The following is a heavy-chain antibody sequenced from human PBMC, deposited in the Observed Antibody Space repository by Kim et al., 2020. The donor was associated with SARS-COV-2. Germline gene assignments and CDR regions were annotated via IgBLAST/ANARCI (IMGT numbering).Heavy chain of an antibody. V-gene: IGHV3-30*04. D-gene: IGHD6-19*01. Sequence: GGSLRLSCAASGFTFSSYAMHWVRQAPGKGLEWVAVISYDGSNKYYADSVKGRFTISRDNSKNTLYLQMNSLRAEDTAVYYCARDRESSGWTDAFDIWG. J-gene: IGHJ3*02. CDR2: ISYDGSNK. CDR3: ARDRESSGWTDAFDI. CDR1: GFTFSSYA.